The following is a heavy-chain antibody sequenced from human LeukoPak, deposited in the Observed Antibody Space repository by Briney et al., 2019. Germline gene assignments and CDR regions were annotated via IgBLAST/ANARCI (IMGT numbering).Heavy chain of an antibody. CDR2: IRYDGSNK. Sequence: PGGSLRLSCAASGFTFSSYGMHWVRQAPGKGLEWVAFIRYDGSNKYYADSVKGRFTISRDNSKNTLYLQMNSLRAEDTAVYYCAQSLSRDYYDSSGPFGDFDYWGQGTLVTVSS. V-gene: IGHV3-30*02. J-gene: IGHJ4*02. CDR3: AQSLSRDYYDSSGPFGDFDY. D-gene: IGHD3-22*01. CDR1: GFTFSSYG.